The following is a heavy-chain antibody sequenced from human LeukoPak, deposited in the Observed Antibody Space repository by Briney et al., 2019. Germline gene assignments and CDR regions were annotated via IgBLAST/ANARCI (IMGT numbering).Heavy chain of an antibody. J-gene: IGHJ4*02. CDR3: AGHSVLRSGYSFDC. V-gene: IGHV3-53*01. CDR1: GFTVSSIY. D-gene: IGHD3-22*01. Sequence: GGSLRLSCAASGFTVSSIYLSWVRQAPGKGLEWVSVIYSGGSTYYADSVKGRFTFSRDNSKNTLYLQMNSLRADDTAVYYCAGHSVLRSGYSFDCWGQGTLVTVSS. CDR2: IYSGGST.